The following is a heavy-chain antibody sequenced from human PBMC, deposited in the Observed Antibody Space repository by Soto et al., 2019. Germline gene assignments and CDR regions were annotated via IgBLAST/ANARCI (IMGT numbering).Heavy chain of an antibody. V-gene: IGHV3-66*01. CDR3: ARDKGLLRYFDWRYSFDY. CDR2: IYSGGST. CDR1: GFTVSSNY. Sequence: PGGSLRLSCAASGFTVSSNYMSWVRQAPGKGLEWVSVIYSGGSTYYADSVKGRFTISRDNSKNTLYLQMNSLRAEDTAVYYCARDKGLLRYFDWRYSFDYWGRGTLVTVSS. J-gene: IGHJ4*01. D-gene: IGHD3-9*01.